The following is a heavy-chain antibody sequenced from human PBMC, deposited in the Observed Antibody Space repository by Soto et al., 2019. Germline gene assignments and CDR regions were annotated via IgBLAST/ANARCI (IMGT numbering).Heavy chain of an antibody. CDR3: ANRQGVYNWNDDAFDI. Sequence: QITLKESGPTLVKPTQTLTLTCTFSGFSLSTSGVGVGWIRQPPGKALEWLALIYWDDDKRYSPSLKSRLTITXAPTKXXVVLTMTNMDPVDTATYYCANRQGVYNWNDDAFDIWGQGTMVTVSS. CDR2: IYWDDDK. D-gene: IGHD1-20*01. J-gene: IGHJ3*02. V-gene: IGHV2-5*02. CDR1: GFSLSTSGVG.